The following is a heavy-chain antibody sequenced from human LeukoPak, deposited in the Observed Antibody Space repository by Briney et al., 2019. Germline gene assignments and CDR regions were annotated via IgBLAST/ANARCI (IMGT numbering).Heavy chain of an antibody. Sequence: GGSLRLSCVASGLTVSRHYMTWVRQAPGKGLEWVSVISGKGETTYYAGSVQGRFTISRDNSKNTLYLQLNSLRAEDTAVYYCAIETELGFDYWGQGTLVTVSS. CDR1: GLTVSRHY. CDR2: ISGKGETT. CDR3: AIETELGFDY. D-gene: IGHD7-27*01. V-gene: IGHV3-23*01. J-gene: IGHJ4*02.